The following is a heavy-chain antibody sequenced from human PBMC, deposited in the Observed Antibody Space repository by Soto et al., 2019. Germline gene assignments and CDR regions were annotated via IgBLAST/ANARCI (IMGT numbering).Heavy chain of an antibody. Sequence: PSETLSLTCTVSCGSISSYYWSWIRQPAGKGLEWIGRIYTSGSTNYNPSLKSRVTMSVDTSKNQFSLKLSSVTAADTAVYYCARDHKYYDFWSGYRYYYYGMDVWGQGTTVTVSS. J-gene: IGHJ6*02. CDR1: CGSISSYY. CDR3: ARDHKYYDFWSGYRYYYYGMDV. D-gene: IGHD3-3*01. CDR2: IYTSGST. V-gene: IGHV4-4*07.